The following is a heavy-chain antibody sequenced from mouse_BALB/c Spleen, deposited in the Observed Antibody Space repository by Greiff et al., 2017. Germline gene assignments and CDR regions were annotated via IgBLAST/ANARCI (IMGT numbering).Heavy chain of an antibody. V-gene: IGHV5-6-5*01. CDR2: ISSGGST. D-gene: IGHD1-2*01. Sequence: EVQVVESGGGLVKPGGSLKLSCAASGFTFSSYAMSWVRQTPEKRLEWVASISSGGSTYYPDSVKGRFTISRDNARNILYLQMSSLRSEDTAMYYCASPLLRLQGFAYWGQGTLVTVSA. CDR3: ASPLLRLQGFAY. CDR1: GFTFSSYA. J-gene: IGHJ3*01.